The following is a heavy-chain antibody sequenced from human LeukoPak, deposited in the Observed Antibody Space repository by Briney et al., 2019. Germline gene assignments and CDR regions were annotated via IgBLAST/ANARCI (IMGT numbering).Heavy chain of an antibody. D-gene: IGHD5-12*01. J-gene: IGHJ3*02. CDR1: GYTFTDYY. CDR2: INPNSGGT. Sequence: ASVTVSYKASGYTFTDYYMHRVRQAPGQGLEWMGWINPNSGGTNYAQKFQGRVTMTRDTSISTAYMELSRLRSDDTAVYYCARGGYRGAFDIWGQGTMVTVSS. CDR3: ARGGYRGAFDI. V-gene: IGHV1-2*02.